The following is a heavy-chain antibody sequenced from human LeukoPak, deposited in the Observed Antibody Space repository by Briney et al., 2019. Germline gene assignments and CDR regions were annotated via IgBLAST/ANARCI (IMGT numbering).Heavy chain of an antibody. V-gene: IGHV3-7*01. D-gene: IGHD3-10*01. J-gene: IGHJ4*02. CDR1: GFTFSSAW. Sequence: GGSLRLSCAASGFTFSSAWMSWVRQAPGKGLEWVANIKEDGSAKYYVDSVKGRFTISRDNAKNSVYLQMNSLRADDTAVYYCARLSYDSGTHYTCYEYWGQGTLVTVSS. CDR3: ARLSYDSGTHYTCYEY. CDR2: IKEDGSAK.